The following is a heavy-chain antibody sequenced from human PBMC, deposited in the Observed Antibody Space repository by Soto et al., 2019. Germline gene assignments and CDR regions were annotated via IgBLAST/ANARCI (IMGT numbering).Heavy chain of an antibody. CDR3: ARDPYYDILTPKWYYYYYYGMDV. V-gene: IGHV3-30-3*01. CDR1: GFTFSSYA. J-gene: IGHJ6*02. CDR2: ISYDGSNK. D-gene: IGHD3-9*01. Sequence: PGGSLRLSCAASGFTFSSYAMHWVRQAPGKGLEWVAVISYDGSNKYYADSVKGRFTISRDNSKNTLYLQMNSLRAEDTAVYYCARDPYYDILTPKWYYYYYYGMDVWGQGTTVTAP.